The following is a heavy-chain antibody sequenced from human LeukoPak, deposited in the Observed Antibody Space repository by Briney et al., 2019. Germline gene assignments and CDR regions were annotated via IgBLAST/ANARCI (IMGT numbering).Heavy chain of an antibody. J-gene: IGHJ5*01. Sequence: VASVKVSCKASGDTFSSYAISWVRQAPGQGLEWMGWINPNTGGTNCAQNFQGRVTMTRDTSINTAYMELSRLRSDDTATYYCARDCPTYGSEFDSWGQGTLVTVSS. CDR2: INPNTGGT. D-gene: IGHD6-19*01. V-gene: IGHV1-2*02. CDR3: ARDCPTYGSEFDS. CDR1: GDTFSSYA.